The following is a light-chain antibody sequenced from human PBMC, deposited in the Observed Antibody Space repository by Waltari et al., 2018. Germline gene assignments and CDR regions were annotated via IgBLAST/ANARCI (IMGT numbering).Light chain of an antibody. Sequence: DIQMTQFPSSLSASVGDRVTISCRASQNINRYLNWYQQKPEKTHKLLICAAYTLQSGVPSRFSGSGAGTAFTLTISSLLPEDSASYYCQRSYRTPYTFGQGTKVEV. CDR1: QNINRY. CDR3: QRSYRTPYT. CDR2: AAY. V-gene: IGKV1-39*01. J-gene: IGKJ2*01.